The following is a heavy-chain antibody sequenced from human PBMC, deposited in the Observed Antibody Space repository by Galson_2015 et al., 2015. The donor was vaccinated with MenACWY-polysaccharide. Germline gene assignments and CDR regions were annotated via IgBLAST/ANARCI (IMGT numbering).Heavy chain of an antibody. Sequence: LSCAGSGFTFSSYAMHWVRQAPGKGLEWVAVISYDGSNKYYADSVKGRFTISRDNSKNTLYLQMNNLRAEDTAVYYCASGGPDSVVVPAVDVDYWGQGTLVTVSS. CDR1: GFTFSSYA. CDR2: ISYDGSNK. D-gene: IGHD2-2*01. V-gene: IGHV3-30-3*01. CDR3: ASGGPDSVVVPAVDVDY. J-gene: IGHJ4*02.